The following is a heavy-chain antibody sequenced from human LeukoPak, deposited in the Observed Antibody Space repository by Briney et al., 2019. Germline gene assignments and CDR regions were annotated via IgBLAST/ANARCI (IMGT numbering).Heavy chain of an antibody. CDR1: GGSISSGSYY. CDR2: IYTSGST. D-gene: IGHD6-19*01. J-gene: IGHJ4*02. Sequence: SETLSLTCTVSGGSISSGSYYWSWIRQPAGKGLEWIGRIYTSGSTNYNPSLKSRVTISVDTSKNQFSLKLSSVTAADTAVYYCAAGGLYGSGSSLFLNDYWGQGTLVTVSS. CDR3: AAGGLYGSGSSLFLNDY. V-gene: IGHV4-61*02.